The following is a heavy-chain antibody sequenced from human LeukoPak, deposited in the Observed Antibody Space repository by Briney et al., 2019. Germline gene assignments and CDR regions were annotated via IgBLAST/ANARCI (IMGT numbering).Heavy chain of an antibody. D-gene: IGHD4/OR15-4a*01. CDR2: VYDSGST. V-gene: IGHV4-59*08. Sequence: PSETLSLTCTVSSGSISSYSWSWIRQPPGKGLEWIGYVYDSGSTNYNPSLKSRVTISVDTSKNQFSLKLSSVTAADTAVYYCARHDVTSMVAYYFDYWGQGTLVTVSS. CDR1: SGSISSYS. CDR3: ARHDVTSMVAYYFDY. J-gene: IGHJ4*02.